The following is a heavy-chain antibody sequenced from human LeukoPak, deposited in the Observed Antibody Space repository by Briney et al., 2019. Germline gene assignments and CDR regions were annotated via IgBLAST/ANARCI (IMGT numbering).Heavy chain of an antibody. CDR1: GGSISSGGYY. Sequence: SETLSLTCTVSGGSISSGGYYWSWIRQPPGKGLEWIGEINHSGSTNYNPSLKSRVTISVDTSKNQFSLKLSSVTAADTAVYYCARQDYGGNSWFDLWGQGTLVTVSS. CDR3: ARQDYGGNSWFDL. D-gene: IGHD4-23*01. J-gene: IGHJ5*02. V-gene: IGHV4-39*07. CDR2: INHSGST.